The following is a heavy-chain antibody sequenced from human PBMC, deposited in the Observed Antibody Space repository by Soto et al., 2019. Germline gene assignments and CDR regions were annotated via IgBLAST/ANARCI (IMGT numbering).Heavy chain of an antibody. V-gene: IGHV5-10-1*01. CDR3: VRVPIGNSDDSGYSDS. D-gene: IGHD3-22*01. CDR2: IAPADSYT. CDR1: GYNFPGYW. J-gene: IGHJ5*01. Sequence: EVHLLQSGAEVKKPGESLRISCTASGYNFPGYWIDWVRQMPGKGLEWMGRIAPADSYTNYSPSFHGHVTMSVDRSTSTAYLPWGSLKASDTAMYYCVRVPIGNSDDSGYSDSWGQGTQVTVSS.